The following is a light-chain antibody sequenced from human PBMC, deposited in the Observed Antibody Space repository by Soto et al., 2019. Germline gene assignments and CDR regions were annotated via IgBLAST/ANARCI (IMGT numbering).Light chain of an antibody. V-gene: IGKV3-20*01. J-gene: IGKJ1*01. CDR3: QQYGGSPRT. Sequence: EIVLTQSPGTLSLSPGEGATLSCRASQSVSSSLAWYQQKRGQAPRLLIHGASSRATGIPDRFSGSGSGTDFTLTISRLEPEDVAVYYCQQYGGSPRTCGQGTKVEVK. CDR1: QSVSSS. CDR2: GAS.